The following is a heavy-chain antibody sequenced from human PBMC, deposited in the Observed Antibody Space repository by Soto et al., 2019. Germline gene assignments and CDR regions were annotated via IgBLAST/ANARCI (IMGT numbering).Heavy chain of an antibody. J-gene: IGHJ6*02. CDR3: ARVSGASGSWPEDYYAMDV. Sequence: PGGSLRLSCAASGFTFSSYWMSWVRQAPGKGLQWVANIKQDGSEKYYVDSVKGRFTISRDNAKNSLYLQMNSLRAEDTAVYYCARVSGASGSWPEDYYAMDVWGQGTTVTVSS. CDR1: GFTFSSYW. D-gene: IGHD6-13*01. V-gene: IGHV3-7*05. CDR2: IKQDGSEK.